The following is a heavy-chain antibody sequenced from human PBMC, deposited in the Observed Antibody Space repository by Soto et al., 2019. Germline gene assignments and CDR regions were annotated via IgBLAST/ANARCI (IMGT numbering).Heavy chain of an antibody. D-gene: IGHD3-10*01. CDR3: ARNGVGFGFDI. CDR2: IGPTGDT. Sequence: QVQQQQWGARLLKPSETLSLTCAEYGRSMSGYNWSWLRRSPVRGLEWIGEIGPTGDTNYGPSFMSRVTVSVATSKYELSLRLTQVTAADTATYLCARNGVGFGFDIWGLGTMVYVSS. J-gene: IGHJ3*02. CDR1: GRSMSGYN. V-gene: IGHV4-34*02.